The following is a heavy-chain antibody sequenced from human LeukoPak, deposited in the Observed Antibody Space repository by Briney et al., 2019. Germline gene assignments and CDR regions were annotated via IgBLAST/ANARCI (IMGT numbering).Heavy chain of an antibody. D-gene: IGHD4-17*01. J-gene: IGHJ4*02. CDR3: AREDYGDYERRFDF. Sequence: SSETLSLTCAVYGGSFSGYYWSWIRQPPGKGLEWIGEINHSGSTNYNPSLKSRVTISVDTSKNQFSLKLSSVTAADTAVYYCAREDYGDYERRFDFWGQGTLVTVSS. CDR2: INHSGST. V-gene: IGHV4-34*01. CDR1: GGSFSGYY.